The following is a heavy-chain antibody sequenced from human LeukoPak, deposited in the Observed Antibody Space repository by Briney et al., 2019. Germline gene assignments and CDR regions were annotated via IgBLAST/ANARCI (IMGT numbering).Heavy chain of an antibody. J-gene: IGHJ6*02. CDR1: GFAFSSYN. Sequence: PGGSLRLSCAASGFAFSSYNMNWVRQAPGKGLEWISYIGSSGSPTHYADSVKGRFTISKDNAKNSLYLQMNSLRAEDTALYHCARNNGMDVWGQGTTVIVSS. V-gene: IGHV3-48*03. CDR3: ARNNGMDV. CDR2: IGSSGSPT.